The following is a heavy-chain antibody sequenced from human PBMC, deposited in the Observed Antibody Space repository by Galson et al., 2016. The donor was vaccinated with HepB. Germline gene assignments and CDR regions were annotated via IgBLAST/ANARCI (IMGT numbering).Heavy chain of an antibody. CDR1: GFTFSSYW. D-gene: IGHD5-18*01. V-gene: IGHV3-7*01. CDR2: IKQDGSEK. Sequence: SLRLSCAASGFTFSSYWMSWVRQAPGKGLEWVANIKQDGSEKYYVDSVKGRFTISRDNAKNSLYQQMNSLRAEDTAVYYCERDLQGYSDGSYNYYGMDVWGQGTTVTVSS. J-gene: IGHJ6*02. CDR3: ERDLQGYSDGSYNYYGMDV.